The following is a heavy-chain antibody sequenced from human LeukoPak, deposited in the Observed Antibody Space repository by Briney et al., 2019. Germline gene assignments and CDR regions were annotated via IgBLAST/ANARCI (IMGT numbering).Heavy chain of an antibody. CDR2: IIPIFGTA. D-gene: IGHD3-3*01. Sequence: SVKVSCKVSGYTLTELSMHWVRQAPGKGLEWMGGIIPIFGTANYAQKFQGRVTITADESTSTAYMELSSLRSEDTAVYYCAIFGSGGRFLVGSYFDYWGQGTLVTVSS. V-gene: IGHV1-69*13. CDR3: AIFGSGGRFLVGSYFDY. CDR1: GYTLTELS. J-gene: IGHJ4*02.